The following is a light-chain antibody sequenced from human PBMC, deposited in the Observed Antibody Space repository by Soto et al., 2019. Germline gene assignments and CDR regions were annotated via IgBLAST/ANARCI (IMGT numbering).Light chain of an antibody. CDR1: QGFCSPF. V-gene: IGKV3-20*01. CDR2: GAS. CDR3: QQYASSVT. J-gene: IGKJ1*01. Sequence: EIFLTPFSDPLSLSPGDRGPLPRRGRQGFCSPFFAWYQQKPGQAPRLLIYGASSRATGIPDRFSGSGSGTDFTLTISRLEPEDFAVYYCQQYASSVTFGQGTKVEIK.